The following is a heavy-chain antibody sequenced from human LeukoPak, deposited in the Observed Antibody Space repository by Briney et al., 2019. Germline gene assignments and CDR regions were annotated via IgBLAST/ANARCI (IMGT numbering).Heavy chain of an antibody. CDR3: ARAGTYYYDSSGYGVTSRFSY. V-gene: IGHV1-69*13. J-gene: IGHJ4*02. CDR1: GGTFSSYA. Sequence: ASVKVSCKASGGTFSSYAISWVRQAPGQGLEWMGGIIPIFGTANYAQKFQGRVTITADESTSTAYMELSSLRSEDTAVYYCARAGTYYYDSSGYGVTSRFSYWGQGTLVTVSS. CDR2: IIPIFGTA. D-gene: IGHD3-22*01.